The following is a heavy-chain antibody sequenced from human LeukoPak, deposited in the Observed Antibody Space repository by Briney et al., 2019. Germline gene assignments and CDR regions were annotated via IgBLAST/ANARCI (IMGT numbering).Heavy chain of an antibody. CDR2: ISAYNGNT. D-gene: IGHD1-26*01. CDR3: AAVPPSGSYFYNYYYGMDV. CDR1: GYTFTSYG. Sequence: ASVKVSCKASGYTFTSYGISWVRQAPGQGLEWMGWISAYNGNTNYAQKLQGRVTMTTDTSTSTAYMELSSLRSEDTAVYYCAAVPPSGSYFYNYYYGMDVWGQGTTVTVSS. V-gene: IGHV1-18*01. J-gene: IGHJ6*02.